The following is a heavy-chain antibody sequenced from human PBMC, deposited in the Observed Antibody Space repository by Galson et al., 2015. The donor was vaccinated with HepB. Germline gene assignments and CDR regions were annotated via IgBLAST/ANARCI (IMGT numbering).Heavy chain of an antibody. CDR2: ISSSGSSI. CDR1: GFTFAKYE. J-gene: IGHJ5*02. CDR3: ARVNGALNA. Sequence: SLRLSCAASGFTFAKYEMNWVRQAPGKGLECVSYISSSGSSIYYADSVRGRFTISRDNAKSLLYLQMNILRPEDTALYYCARVNGALNAWGQGTLVTVSS. D-gene: IGHD1-1*01. V-gene: IGHV3-48*03.